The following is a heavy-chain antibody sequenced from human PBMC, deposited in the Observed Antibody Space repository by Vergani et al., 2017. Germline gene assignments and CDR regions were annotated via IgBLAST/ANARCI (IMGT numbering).Heavy chain of an antibody. CDR2: IKEDGSET. J-gene: IGHJ4*02. Sequence: EVQLVESGGGLVQPGGSLRLSCAASGFTFSSYWMSWVRQAPGKGLEWVAHIKEDGSETFYLDSVRGRFSISKDNSKNSLILQMNGLRVEDTAVYYCARMYIGGGGREAPVFDHWGQGALVTVTS. D-gene: IGHD1-26*01. CDR1: GFTFSSYW. CDR3: ARMYIGGGGREAPVFDH. V-gene: IGHV3-7*01.